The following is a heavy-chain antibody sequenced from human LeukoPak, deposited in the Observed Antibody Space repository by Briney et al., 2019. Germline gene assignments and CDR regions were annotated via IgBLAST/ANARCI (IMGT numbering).Heavy chain of an antibody. CDR1: GGTFSSYA. J-gene: IGHJ4*02. CDR2: IIPIFGTA. Sequence: SVKVSCKASGGTFSSYAISWVRQAPGQGLEWMGGIIPIFGTANYAQKFQGRVTITADESTSTAYMELSSLRSEDTAVYYCATYDYGDYHRWGSYFAYWGQGTLVTVSS. V-gene: IGHV1-69*13. D-gene: IGHD4-17*01. CDR3: ATYDYGDYHRWGSYFAY.